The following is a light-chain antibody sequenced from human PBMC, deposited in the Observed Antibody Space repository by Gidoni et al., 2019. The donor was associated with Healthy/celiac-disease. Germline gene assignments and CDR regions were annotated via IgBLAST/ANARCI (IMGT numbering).Light chain of an antibody. CDR1: QYISNY. CDR2: DAS. CDR3: QQYDNQGGS. V-gene: IGKV1-33*01. Sequence: QMTQSPSSLSACVGDRVTITCLASQYISNYLNWYQQKPGKAPKLLIYDASNLETGVPSRFSGSGSGTDFTFTISSLQPEDIATYYCQQYDNQGGSFGQGTKLEIK. J-gene: IGKJ2*04.